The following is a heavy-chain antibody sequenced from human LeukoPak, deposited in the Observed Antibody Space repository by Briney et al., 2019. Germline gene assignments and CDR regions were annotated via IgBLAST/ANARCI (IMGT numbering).Heavy chain of an antibody. CDR1: GLTFTSYW. D-gene: IGHD4-17*01. CDR3: ATDLG. V-gene: IGHV3-74*01. J-gene: IGHJ4*02. CDR2: VEHDGSRT. Sequence: GGSLRLSCAASGLTFTSYWMHWVRQPPGKGLVWVSRVEHDGSRTAYAVSVTGRFTISRDNARNMVYLQMNSLRAEDTAVYYCATDLGWGQGTLVTVSS.